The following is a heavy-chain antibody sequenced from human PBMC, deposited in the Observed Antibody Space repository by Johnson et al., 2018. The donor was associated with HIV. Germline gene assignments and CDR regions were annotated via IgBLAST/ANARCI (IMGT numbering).Heavy chain of an antibody. V-gene: IGHV3-20*04. Sequence: VQLMESGGDLLQPGGSLRLSCAASGFTLSSNSMNCVRQAPGKGLEWVSGINWNGASTGYPDSVKGRFTISRNNAKNSLYLQMNSLRAEDTAVYFCATVWRNEGRHAFDIWGQGTKVTVSS. CDR2: INWNGAST. CDR1: GFTLSSNS. J-gene: IGHJ3*02. CDR3: ATVWRNEGRHAFDI. D-gene: IGHD1-1*01.